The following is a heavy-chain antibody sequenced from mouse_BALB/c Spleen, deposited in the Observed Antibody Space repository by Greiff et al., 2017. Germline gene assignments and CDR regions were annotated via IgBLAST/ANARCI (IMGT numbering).Heavy chain of an antibody. CDR2: ISSGGST. CDR1: GFTFSSYA. V-gene: IGHV5-6-5*01. D-gene: IGHD2-1*01. Sequence: EVMLVESGGGLVKPGGSLKLSCAASGFTFSSYAMSWVRQTPEKRLEWVASISSGGSTYYPDSVKGRFTISRDNARNILYLQMSSLRSEDTAMYYCARDAYGNYYAMDYWGQGTSVTVSS. J-gene: IGHJ4*01. CDR3: ARDAYGNYYAMDY.